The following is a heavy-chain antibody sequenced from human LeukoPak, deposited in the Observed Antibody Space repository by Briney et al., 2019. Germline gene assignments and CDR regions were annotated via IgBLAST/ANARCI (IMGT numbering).Heavy chain of an antibody. CDR3: ARVGQRASDWFDP. V-gene: IGHV3-11*01. CDR1: GFTFSDYY. CDR2: ISSSGSTK. J-gene: IGHJ5*02. Sequence: GGALRLSCPASGFTFSDYYMSWIRQAPGKGLEWVSYISSSGSTKHYAASVKGRFTISRDNAKNSLYLQMNSLRAEDTAVYYCARVGQRASDWFDPWGQGTLVTVSS. D-gene: IGHD3-10*01.